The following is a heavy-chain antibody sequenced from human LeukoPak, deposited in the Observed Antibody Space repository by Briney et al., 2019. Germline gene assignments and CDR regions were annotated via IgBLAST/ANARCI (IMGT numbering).Heavy chain of an antibody. J-gene: IGHJ5*02. CDR2: INSDGRST. Sequence: PGGSLGLSCAASGFTFNSYAMSWVRQAPGKGLVWVSRINSDGRSTTYADSVKGRFTISRDNAKNTLFLQMNSLRAEDTAVYYCARGADSGYSSDHWGQGSLVIVSS. CDR3: ARGADSGYSSDH. D-gene: IGHD3-9*01. V-gene: IGHV3-74*03. CDR1: GFTFNSYA.